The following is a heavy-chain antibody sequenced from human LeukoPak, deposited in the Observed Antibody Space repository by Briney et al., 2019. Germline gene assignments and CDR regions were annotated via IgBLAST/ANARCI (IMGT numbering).Heavy chain of an antibody. D-gene: IGHD2-2*01. CDR2: IYPGDSDT. Sequence: GESLKISCKGSGYSFSTYWIGWVRQMPGKGLEWMGSIYPGDSDTRYSPPFQGQVTISADKSISTAYLQWSSLKASDTAMYYCARELSSSVDYWGQGTLVTVSS. V-gene: IGHV5-51*01. CDR1: GYSFSTYW. J-gene: IGHJ4*02. CDR3: ARELSSSVDY.